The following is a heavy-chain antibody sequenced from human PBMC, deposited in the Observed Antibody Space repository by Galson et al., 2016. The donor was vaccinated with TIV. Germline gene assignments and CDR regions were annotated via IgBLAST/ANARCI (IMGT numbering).Heavy chain of an antibody. CDR2: ISDGGNT. V-gene: IGHV3-66*02. CDR1: GLSVSINY. CDR3: ARDRVVDATYYYYYYGMDV. J-gene: IGHJ6*02. Sequence: SLRLSCAASGLSVSINYMTWVRQAPGKGLEWVSLISDGGNTYYPDSVKGRFTISRDNSKNTLYLQMNGLRAEDTAAYYCARDRVVDATYYYYYYGMDVWGQGTAVTVSS. D-gene: IGHD1-26*01.